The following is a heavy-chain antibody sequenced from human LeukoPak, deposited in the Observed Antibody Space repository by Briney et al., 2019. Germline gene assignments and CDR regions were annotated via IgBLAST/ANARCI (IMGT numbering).Heavy chain of an antibody. CDR2: IYYIGST. CDR3: ARYYDSTGSFDY. V-gene: IGHV4-61*01. J-gene: IGHJ4*02. CDR1: GDSVSRSSYY. Sequence: SETLSLTCTVSGDSVSRSSYYWTWIRQPPGKGLEWIGYIYYIGSTNYNPSLRSRLTLSVDTSKNQFSLRLSSVIAADTAVYYCARYYDSTGSFDYWGQGTLVTVSS. D-gene: IGHD3-22*01.